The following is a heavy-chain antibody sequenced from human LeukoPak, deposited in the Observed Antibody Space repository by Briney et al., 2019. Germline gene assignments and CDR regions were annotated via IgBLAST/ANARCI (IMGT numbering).Heavy chain of an antibody. Sequence: GGSLRLSCAASGYTFSSYGTHWVRQAPGKGLEWVAVIWYDGSNKYYADSVKGRFTISRDNSKNTLYLQMSSLRAEDTAVYYCARDDVAVTGALDFWGQGTLVTVSS. J-gene: IGHJ4*02. CDR3: ARDDVAVTGALDF. CDR2: IWYDGSNK. D-gene: IGHD6-19*01. CDR1: GYTFSSYG. V-gene: IGHV3-33*01.